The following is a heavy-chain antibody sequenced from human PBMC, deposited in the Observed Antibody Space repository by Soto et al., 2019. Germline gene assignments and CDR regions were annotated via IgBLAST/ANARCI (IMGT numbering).Heavy chain of an antibody. CDR2: ITAGNGNT. CDR1: GYTFTNYA. V-gene: IGHV1-3*01. D-gene: IGHD2-2*01. J-gene: IGHJ4*02. Sequence: ASVKVSCKSSGYTFTNYAIHWVRQAPGQRLEWMGWITAGNGNTKYSQNFQGRVTITRDTSASTAYMELTSLRSEDTAVYYCGRSACSSTTCYAPDYWGQGTLVTVSS. CDR3: GRSACSSTTCYAPDY.